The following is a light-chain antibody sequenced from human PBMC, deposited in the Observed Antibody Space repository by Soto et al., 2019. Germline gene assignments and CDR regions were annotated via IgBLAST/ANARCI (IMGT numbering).Light chain of an antibody. CDR2: GAS. V-gene: IGKV3-15*01. J-gene: IGKJ5*01. CDR1: QRVINY. Sequence: EILLTQSPGTLSLTPGEIATLSFSASQRVINYLAWYQQKPGQAPRLLIYGASTRATGIPARFSGSGSGTEFTLTISSLQSEDFAVYYCQQYNNWSITFGQGTRLEIK. CDR3: QQYNNWSIT.